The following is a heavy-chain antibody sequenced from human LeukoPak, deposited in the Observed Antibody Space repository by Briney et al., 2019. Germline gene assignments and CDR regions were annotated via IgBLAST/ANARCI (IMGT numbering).Heavy chain of an antibody. CDR1: GGSIRSYY. J-gene: IGHJ5*02. CDR2: INHGGST. V-gene: IGHV4-34*01. CDR3: ATLTRVKRWFDP. Sequence: PSETLSLTCTVSGGSIRSYYWSRIRQPPGKGLEWIGEINHGGSTNYNPSLKSRVTISVDTSKNQFSLKLSSVTAADTAVYYCATLTRVKRWFDPWGQGTLVTVSS.